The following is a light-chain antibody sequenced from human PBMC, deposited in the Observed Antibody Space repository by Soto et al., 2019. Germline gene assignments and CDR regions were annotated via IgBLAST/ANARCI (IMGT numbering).Light chain of an antibody. CDR1: QGVGST. CDR3: QHYGSSPGLT. V-gene: IGKV3-20*01. J-gene: IGKJ4*01. CDR2: GAS. Sequence: ELVLTQSPATLSVSPGERATLSCRASQGVGSTLAWYQQEPGRAPRLLIYGASSRATGIPDRFSASGSGTDFTLTISRLESEDSAVYYCQHYGSSPGLTFGGGTKVEIK.